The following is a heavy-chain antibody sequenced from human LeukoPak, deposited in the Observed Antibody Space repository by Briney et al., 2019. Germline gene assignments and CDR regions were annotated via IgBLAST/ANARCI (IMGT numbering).Heavy chain of an antibody. D-gene: IGHD3-10*01. J-gene: IGHJ5*02. V-gene: IGHV5-51*01. CDR2: IYPGDSDT. CDR1: GYSFTNYW. Sequence: GESLKISCTGSGYSFTNYWIGWVRQMRGKGLELMGIIYPGDSDTRYSPSFQGQVTISADKSISTAYLQWSSLKASDTAMYYCARSLSLGFGESDAWFDPWGQGTLVTVSS. CDR3: ARSLSLGFGESDAWFDP.